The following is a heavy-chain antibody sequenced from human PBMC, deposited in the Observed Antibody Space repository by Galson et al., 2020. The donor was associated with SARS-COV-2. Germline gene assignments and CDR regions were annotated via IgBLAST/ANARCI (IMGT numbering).Heavy chain of an antibody. Sequence: KMSGPTLVKPTQTLTLTCTFSGFSLSTSGVGVGWIRQPPGKALEWLALIYWDDDKRYSPSLKSRLTITKDTSKNQVVLTMTNMDPVDTATYYCAHSSPHRYYYDSNREDYFDYWGQGTLVTVSS. D-gene: IGHD3-22*01. CDR2: IYWDDDK. J-gene: IGHJ4*02. CDR1: GFSLSTSGVG. CDR3: AHSSPHRYYYDSNREDYFDY. V-gene: IGHV2-5*02.